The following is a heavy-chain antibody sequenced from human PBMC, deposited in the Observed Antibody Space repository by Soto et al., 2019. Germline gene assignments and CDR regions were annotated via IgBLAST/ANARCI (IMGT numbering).Heavy chain of an antibody. CDR3: ARGLDQPPVGLYFDT. CDR2: IIPAFGTA. CDR1: GATFNSYL. J-gene: IGHJ4*02. Sequence: QVQLVQSGAEVKNPGSSVKVSCKTSGATFNSYLIDWVRQAPGQGLEWMGGIIPAFGTAKYAQKFKGRVTIAADKSTTIDYMELRTLTSEGTAVYYWARGLDQPPVGLYFDTWGQGTLVTVSS. D-gene: IGHD2-2*01. V-gene: IGHV1-69*06.